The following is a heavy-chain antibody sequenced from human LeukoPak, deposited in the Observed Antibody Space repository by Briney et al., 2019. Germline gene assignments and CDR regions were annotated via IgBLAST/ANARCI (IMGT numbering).Heavy chain of an antibody. CDR1: GYTFTSYY. CDR2: INPSGGST. CDR3: AREGGLIVGAKRRAFDI. Sequence: GASVKVSCKASGYTFTSYYMHWVRQAPGQGLEWMGIINPSGGSTSYAQKFQGRVTMTRDTSTSTVYMELSSLRSEDTAVYHCAREGGLIVGAKRRAFDIWGQGTMVTVSS. V-gene: IGHV1-46*01. D-gene: IGHD1-26*01. J-gene: IGHJ3*02.